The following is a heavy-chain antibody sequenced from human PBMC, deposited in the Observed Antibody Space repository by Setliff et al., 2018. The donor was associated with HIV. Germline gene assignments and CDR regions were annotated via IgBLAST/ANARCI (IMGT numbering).Heavy chain of an antibody. CDR3: ARGQLDRHLRSDVPFDI. CDR2: ISASSDNT. Sequence: ASVKVSCKASGYTFTTYGFNWVRQAPGQGLEWMGWISASSDNTNYAQKFQGRVTLTTDTSTNTVYMELKSLRSEDTAVYFCARGQLDRHLRSDVPFDIWGQGTMVTVSS. J-gene: IGHJ3*02. CDR1: GYTFTTYG. V-gene: IGHV1-18*01. D-gene: IGHD1-1*01.